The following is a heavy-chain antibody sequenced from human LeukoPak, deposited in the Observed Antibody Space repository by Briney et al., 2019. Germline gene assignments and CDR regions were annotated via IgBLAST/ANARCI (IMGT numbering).Heavy chain of an antibody. V-gene: IGHV3-23*01. CDR1: GFTFSSYA. CDR2: ISGSGGST. Sequence: QPGGSLGLSCAASGFTFSSYAMSWVRQAPGKGLEWVSAISGSGGSTYYADSVKGRFTISRDNSKNTLYLQMNSLRAEDTAVYYCAKDRGYSYGRYYFDYWGQGTLVTVSS. J-gene: IGHJ4*02. D-gene: IGHD5-18*01. CDR3: AKDRGYSYGRYYFDY.